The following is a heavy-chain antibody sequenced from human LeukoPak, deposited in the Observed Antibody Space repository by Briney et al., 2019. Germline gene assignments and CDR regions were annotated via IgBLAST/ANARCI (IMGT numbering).Heavy chain of an antibody. J-gene: IGHJ3*02. Sequence: SETLSLTCTVSGGSISSYYWSWIRQPPGKGLEWIGYIYYSGSTNYNPSLKSRVTMSVDTSKNQFSLKLSSVTAADTAVYYCARECSSTSCYDAFDIWGQGTMVTVSS. CDR3: ARECSSTSCYDAFDI. D-gene: IGHD2-2*01. CDR2: IYYSGST. V-gene: IGHV4-59*12. CDR1: GGSISSYY.